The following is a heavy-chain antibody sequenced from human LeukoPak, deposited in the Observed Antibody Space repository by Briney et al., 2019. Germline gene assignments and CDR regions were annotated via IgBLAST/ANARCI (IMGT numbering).Heavy chain of an antibody. D-gene: IGHD1-14*01. V-gene: IGHV4-4*02. CDR3: AFYNRGWYFDY. Sequence: SETLSLTCAVSGDSITSSNWWSWVRQPPWKGLEWIGEIWHSGSTNYNPSLRSRVAISVDKSKNQFSLKLSSVTAADTAMYYCAFYNRGWYFDYWGQGTLVTVSS. J-gene: IGHJ4*02. CDR2: IWHSGST. CDR1: GDSITSSNW.